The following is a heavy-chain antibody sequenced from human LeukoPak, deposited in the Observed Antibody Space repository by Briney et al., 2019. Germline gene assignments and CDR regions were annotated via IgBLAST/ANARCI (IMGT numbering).Heavy chain of an antibody. CDR1: GYIFTGYY. D-gene: IGHD3-9*01. CDR2: INPNSGDT. Sequence: ASVKVSCKASGYIFTGYYMHWVRQAPGQGLEWMGWINPNSGDTNYAQKFQGRVTMTRDTSISTAYMELSRLRSDDTAVYYCARDQGDILTGYQSYYYYYMDVWGKGTTVTVSS. V-gene: IGHV1-2*02. CDR3: ARDQGDILTGYQSYYYYYMDV. J-gene: IGHJ6*03.